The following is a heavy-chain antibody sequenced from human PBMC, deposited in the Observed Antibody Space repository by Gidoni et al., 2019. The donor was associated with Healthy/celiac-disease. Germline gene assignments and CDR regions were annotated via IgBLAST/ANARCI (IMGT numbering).Heavy chain of an antibody. CDR3: ARGRVGATSYFDY. CDR2: IIPILGIA. Sequence: QVQLVQSGAEVKKPGSSVKVSCKASGGTFSSYAISWVRQAPGQGLEWRGRIIPILGIANYAQKCQGRVTITADKSTSTAYMELSSLRSEDTAVYYCARGRVGATSYFDYWGQGTLVTVSS. CDR1: GGTFSSYA. J-gene: IGHJ4*02. V-gene: IGHV1-69*04. D-gene: IGHD1-26*01.